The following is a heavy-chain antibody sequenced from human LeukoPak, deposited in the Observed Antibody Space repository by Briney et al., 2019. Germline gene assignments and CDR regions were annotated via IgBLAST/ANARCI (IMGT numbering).Heavy chain of an antibody. V-gene: IGHV4-59*01. CDR3: TRARGYCSGGSCYYYDY. J-gene: IGHJ4*02. CDR1: GXSISSYY. D-gene: IGHD2-15*01. CDR2: IYYSGST. Sequence: SETLSLTCTVSGXSISSYYGSWIRQPPGKGLEWIGYIYYSGSTNYNPSLKSRVTISVDTSKNQFSLKLSSVTAADTAVYYCTRARGYCSGGSCYYYDYWGQGTLVTVSS.